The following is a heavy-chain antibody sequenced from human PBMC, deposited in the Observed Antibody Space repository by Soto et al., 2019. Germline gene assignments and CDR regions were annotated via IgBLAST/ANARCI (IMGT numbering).Heavy chain of an antibody. V-gene: IGHV4-34*01. Sequence: PSETLSLTCAVYGGSFSGYYWSWIRQPPGKGLEWIGEINHSGSTNYNPSLKSRVTISVDTSKNQFSLELSSVTAADTAVYYCASFGGASWRGGGYYYYYGMDVWGQGTTVTV. J-gene: IGHJ6*02. CDR1: GGSFSGYY. D-gene: IGHD1-26*01. CDR2: INHSGST. CDR3: ASFGGASWRGGGYYYYYGMDV.